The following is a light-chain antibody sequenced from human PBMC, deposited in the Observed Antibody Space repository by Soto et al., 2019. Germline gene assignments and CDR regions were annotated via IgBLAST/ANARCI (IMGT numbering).Light chain of an antibody. Sequence: QSALPQPASVSGSPGQSIAISCTGSSSDVGIYNYVSWYQQHPGKVPKLIIYEVTNRPSGVSNRFSGSMSGNTASLTISGLQAEDEADYYCSSYTTSSTRVFGTGTKLTVL. CDR2: EVT. J-gene: IGLJ1*01. CDR3: SSYTTSSTRV. CDR1: SSDVGIYNY. V-gene: IGLV2-14*01.